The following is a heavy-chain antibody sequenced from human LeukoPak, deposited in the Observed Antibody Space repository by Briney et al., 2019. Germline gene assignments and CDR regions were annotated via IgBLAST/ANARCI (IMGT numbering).Heavy chain of an antibody. D-gene: IGHD3-10*01. CDR1: GGSISSYY. J-gene: IGHJ4*02. CDR3: ASRPMYYYGSGSYFG. V-gene: IGHV4-34*01. Sequence: SETLSLTCTVSGGSISSYYWSWIRQPPGKGLEWIGEINHSGSTNYNPSLKSRVTISVDTSKNQFSLKLSSVTAADTAVYYCASRPMYYYGSGSYFGWGQGTLVTVSS. CDR2: INHSGST.